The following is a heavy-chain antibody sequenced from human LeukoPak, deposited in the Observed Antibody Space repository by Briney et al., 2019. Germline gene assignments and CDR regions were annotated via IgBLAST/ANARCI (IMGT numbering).Heavy chain of an antibody. D-gene: IGHD3-22*01. CDR3: ARVTSESYYDSSGDNWFDP. CDR1: GGTFSSYA. Sequence: SVKVSCKASGGTFSSYAISWVRQAPGQGLEWMGGIIPIFGTANYAQKFQGRVTITADKSTSTAYMELSSLRSEDTAVYYCARVTSESYYDSSGDNWFDPWGQGTLVTVSS. V-gene: IGHV1-69*06. J-gene: IGHJ5*02. CDR2: IIPIFGTA.